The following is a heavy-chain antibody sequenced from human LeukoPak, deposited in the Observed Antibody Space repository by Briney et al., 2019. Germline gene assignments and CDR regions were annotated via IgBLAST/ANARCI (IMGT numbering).Heavy chain of an antibody. CDR2: INPNSGGT. CDR3: ARWGSSSLFDY. J-gene: IGHJ4*02. V-gene: IGHV1-2*04. Sequence: ASVKVSCKASGYTFTSYYMHWVRQAPGQGLEWMGWINPNSGGTNYAQKFQGWVTMARDTSISTGYMELSRLRSGDTAVYYCARWGSSSLFDYWGQGTLVTVSS. CDR1: GYTFTSYY. D-gene: IGHD6-13*01.